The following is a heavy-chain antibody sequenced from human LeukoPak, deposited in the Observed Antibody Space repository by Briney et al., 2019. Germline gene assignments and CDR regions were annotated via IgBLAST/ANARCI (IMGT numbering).Heavy chain of an antibody. Sequence: GGSLRLSCAASGFTFSIYSMNWVRQAPGKGLEWVSSISSSSSYIYYADSVKGRFTISRDNAKNSLYLQMNSLRADDTAVYYCARGGSGWYTGYYYYMDVWGKGTTVTVSS. CDR2: ISSSSSYI. CDR3: ARGGSGWYTGYYYYMDV. D-gene: IGHD6-19*01. CDR1: GFTFSIYS. J-gene: IGHJ6*03. V-gene: IGHV3-21*03.